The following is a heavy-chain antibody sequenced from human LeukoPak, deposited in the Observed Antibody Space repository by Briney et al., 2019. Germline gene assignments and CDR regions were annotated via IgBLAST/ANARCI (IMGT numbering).Heavy chain of an antibody. Sequence: GEALKISCEGSGYSFSDFWIGWVRQMPGKGLEWIGIIYPGDSETKYSPSFEGHVTISADKSISTASLQWSSLKASDTAMYYCARNGRASYNGIYWYFDLWGRGTLVTV. D-gene: IGHD2-8*01. V-gene: IGHV5-51*01. CDR2: IYPGDSET. J-gene: IGHJ2*01. CDR3: ARNGRASYNGIYWYFDL. CDR1: GYSFSDFW.